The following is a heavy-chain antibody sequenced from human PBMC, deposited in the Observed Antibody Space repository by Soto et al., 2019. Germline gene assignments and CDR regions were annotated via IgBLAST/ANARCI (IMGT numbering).Heavy chain of an antibody. CDR3: ARGDRGAFDL. D-gene: IGHD2-21*02. J-gene: IGHJ3*01. CDR2: IHSDGSST. Sequence: EVRLVESEGGLVQPGGSLSLSCAASGFTFSYYWMHWVRQAPGQGLLWVSRIHSDGSSTTYADSVKGRFTISRDNAKKTVSLQMNSLRVEDTGVYFCARGDRGAFDLWGQGTMFNVSS. V-gene: IGHV3-74*01. CDR1: GFTFSYYW.